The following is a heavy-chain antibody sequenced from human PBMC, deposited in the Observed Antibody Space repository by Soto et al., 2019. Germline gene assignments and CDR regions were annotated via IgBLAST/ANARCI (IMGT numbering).Heavy chain of an antibody. CDR2: IYATGTT. Sequence: PSETLSLTCTVSGASISGFYWSWIRKSAGKGLEWIGRIYATGTTDYNPSLKSRVMMSVDTSQKNFSLKLRSVTAADTAVYYCVRDGTKTLREWFDPCGQGTSVTVSS. CDR1: GASISGFY. D-gene: IGHD1-1*01. J-gene: IGHJ5*02. V-gene: IGHV4-4*07. CDR3: VRDGTKTLREWFDP.